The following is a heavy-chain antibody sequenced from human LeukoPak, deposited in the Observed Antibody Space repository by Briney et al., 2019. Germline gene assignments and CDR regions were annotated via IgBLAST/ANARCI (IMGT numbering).Heavy chain of an antibody. CDR1: GASITSYH. J-gene: IGHJ5*01. Sequence: SETLSLTCTVSGASITSYHWSWIRQPTGKGLEWIGRMFYSGNTDYNPSLKSRLTMSIDTSKNQFSLKLSSVTAADTAVYFCARDQEHCSGTSCYPYWYDSWGQGTLVTVSS. V-gene: IGHV4-4*07. CDR2: MFYSGNT. D-gene: IGHD2-2*01. CDR3: ARDQEHCSGTSCYPYWYDS.